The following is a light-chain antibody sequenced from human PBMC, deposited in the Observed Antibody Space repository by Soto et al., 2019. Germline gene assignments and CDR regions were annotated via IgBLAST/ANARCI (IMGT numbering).Light chain of an antibody. J-gene: IGKJ1*01. CDR2: DAS. V-gene: IGKV1-5*01. CDR3: QQYNSFWT. CDR1: QSINSW. Sequence: DIQMTQSPSTLSASVGDRVTMTCRASQSINSWLAWYQQKPGKAPKLLIYDASNLESGVPSRFSGSGSGTEFTLTISSLQPVDFATYYCQQYNSFWTFGQGTKVDIK.